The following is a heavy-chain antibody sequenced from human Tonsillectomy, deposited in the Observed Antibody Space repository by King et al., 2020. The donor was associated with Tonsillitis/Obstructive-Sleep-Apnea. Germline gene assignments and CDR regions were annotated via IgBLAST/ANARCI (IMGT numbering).Heavy chain of an antibody. CDR1: GFTFTSYW. D-gene: IGHD4/OR15-4a*01. CDR2: IHQDGREK. CDR3: VRDREKGDYVDF. V-gene: IGHV3-7*04. J-gene: IGHJ4*02. Sequence: VQLVESGGGLVQPGGSLRLSCAASGFTFTSYWMSWVRQAPGKGLEWVANIHQDGREKYYVNSVKGRFTISRDNAKDSLYLQMNSLRAEDTDVYYCVRDREKGDYVDFWGQGFRVTVSA.